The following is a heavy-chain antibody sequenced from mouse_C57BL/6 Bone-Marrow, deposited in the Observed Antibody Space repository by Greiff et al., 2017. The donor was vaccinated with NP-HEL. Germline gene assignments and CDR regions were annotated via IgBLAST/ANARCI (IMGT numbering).Heavy chain of an antibody. D-gene: IGHD2-4*01. V-gene: IGHV1-76*01. Sequence: VQLQQSGAELVRPGASVKLSCKASGYTFTDYYINWVKQRPGQGLEWIARIYPGSGNTYYNEKFKGKATLTAEKSSSTAYMQLSSLTSEDSAVYFCARDPLYDYDRVYYAMDYWGQGTSVTVSS. CDR2: IYPGSGNT. CDR1: GYTFTDYY. CDR3: ARDPLYDYDRVYYAMDY. J-gene: IGHJ4*01.